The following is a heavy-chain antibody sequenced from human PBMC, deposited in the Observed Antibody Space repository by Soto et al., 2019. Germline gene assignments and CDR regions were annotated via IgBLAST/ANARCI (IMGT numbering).Heavy chain of an antibody. V-gene: IGHV1-3*01. CDR2: INAGNGNT. CDR3: ARGLNVYYFDY. Sequence: QVQLVQSGAEVKKPGASVKVSCKASGYTFTSYAVHWVRQAPGQRLEWMGWINAGNGNTKYSQKFQGRXTXTXXTSASTAYMELSSLRSEDTAVYYCARGLNVYYFDYWGQGTLVTVSS. CDR1: GYTFTSYA. D-gene: IGHD3-16*01. J-gene: IGHJ4*02.